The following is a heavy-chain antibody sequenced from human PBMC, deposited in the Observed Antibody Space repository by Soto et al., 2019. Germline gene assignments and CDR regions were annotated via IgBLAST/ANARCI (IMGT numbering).Heavy chain of an antibody. J-gene: IGHJ6*03. Sequence: SETLSLTCAVYGGSFSGYYWSWIRQPPGKGLEWIGEINHSGSTNYNPSLKSRVTISVDTSKNQFSLKLSSVTAADTAVYYCARGQVIAAPGYYYMDVWGKGTTVAVSS. CDR3: ARGQVIAAPGYYYMDV. CDR1: GGSFSGYY. D-gene: IGHD6-25*01. V-gene: IGHV4-34*01. CDR2: INHSGST.